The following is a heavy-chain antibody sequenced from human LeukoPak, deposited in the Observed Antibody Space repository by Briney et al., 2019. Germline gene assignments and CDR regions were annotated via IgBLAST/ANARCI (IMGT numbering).Heavy chain of an antibody. CDR1: GGSISSGGYY. J-gene: IGHJ3*02. CDR2: IYHSGST. V-gene: IGHV4-30-2*01. CDR3: ASDDLGTSLRVGGAFDI. Sequence: PSETLSLTCTVSGGSISSGGYYWSWIRQPPGKGLEWIGYIYHSGSTYYNPSLKSRVTISVDRSKNQFSLKLSSVTAADTAVYYCASDDLGTSLRVGGAFDIWGQGTMVTVSS. D-gene: IGHD1-26*01.